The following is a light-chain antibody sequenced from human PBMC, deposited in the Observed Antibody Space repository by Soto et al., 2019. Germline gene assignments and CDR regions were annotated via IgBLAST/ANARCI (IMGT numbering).Light chain of an antibody. CDR3: SSYTSSSTYV. J-gene: IGLJ1*01. CDR2: HVS. Sequence: QSVLTQPASVSGSPGQSITISCTGTSSDVGGFNYVSWYQQYPGKAPKLMIYHVSNRPSGVSNRFSGSKSGNTASLTISGLQAEDEAEYYCSSYTSSSTYVFGTGTKVXVL. V-gene: IGLV2-14*01. CDR1: SSDVGGFNY.